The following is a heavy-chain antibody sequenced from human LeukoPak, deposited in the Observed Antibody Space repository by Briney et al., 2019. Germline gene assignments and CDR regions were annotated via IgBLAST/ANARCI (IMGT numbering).Heavy chain of an antibody. Sequence: GGSLRLSCAASGFTFSSYSMNWVRRAPGKGLEWVSLINEGASATYYADSVKGRFTISRDNSQNTLYLQMSSLRAEDTAVYYCAKTYKYNYNGMDVWGQGPRSPSP. V-gene: IGHV3-23*01. CDR3: AKTYKYNYNGMDV. D-gene: IGHD5-24*01. J-gene: IGHJ6*02. CDR1: GFTFSSYS. CDR2: INEGASAT.